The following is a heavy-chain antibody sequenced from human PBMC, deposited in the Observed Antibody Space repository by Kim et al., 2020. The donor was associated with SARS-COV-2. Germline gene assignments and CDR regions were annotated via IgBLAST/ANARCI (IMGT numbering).Heavy chain of an antibody. D-gene: IGHD3-10*01. Sequence: SETLSLTCTVSGGSISSSSYYWGWIRQPPGKGLEWIGSIYYSGSTYYNPSLKSRVTISVDTSKNQFSLKLSSVTAADTAVYYCASIGFRGYWGQGTLVTVSS. V-gene: IGHV4-39*01. J-gene: IGHJ4*02. CDR1: GGSISSSSYY. CDR2: IYYSGST. CDR3: ASIGFRGY.